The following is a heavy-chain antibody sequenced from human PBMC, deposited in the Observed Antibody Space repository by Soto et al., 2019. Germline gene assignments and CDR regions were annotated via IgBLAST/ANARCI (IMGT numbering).Heavy chain of an antibody. V-gene: IGHV3-53*04. Sequence: ESGGGLVQPGGSLRLSCAASGFIVSSNYMTWVRQAPGKGLEWVSVIYSGGSTYYADSVKCRFTISRRNSKNQLDLQMHSLRAEATAVYYWGRPGSGNGMDVWGQGTTVTVSS. CDR2: IYSGGST. CDR1: GFIVSSNY. D-gene: IGHD3-3*01. CDR3: GRPGSGNGMDV. J-gene: IGHJ6*02.